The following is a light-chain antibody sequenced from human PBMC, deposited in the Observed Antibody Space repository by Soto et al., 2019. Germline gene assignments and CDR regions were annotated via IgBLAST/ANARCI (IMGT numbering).Light chain of an antibody. J-gene: IGLJ1*01. CDR3: SSYTSSSTAV. CDR2: EVS. V-gene: IGLV2-14*01. CDR1: SSDVGGYNY. Sequence: QSALTQPASVSGSPGQSITISCAGTSSDVGGYNYVSRYQQHPGKAPKLMIYEVSNRPSGVSNRFSGSKSGNTASLTISGLQAEDEADYYCSSYTSSSTAVFGTGPKVTVL.